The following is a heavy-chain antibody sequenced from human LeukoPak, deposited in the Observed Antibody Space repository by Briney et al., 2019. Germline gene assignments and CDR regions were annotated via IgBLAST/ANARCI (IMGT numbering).Heavy chain of an antibody. CDR2: IRYDGSNK. CDR3: AKEKNDYSDYSYMDV. J-gene: IGHJ6*03. Sequence: GGSLRLSCAASGFSFSNFWMSWLRQAPGKGLEWVAFIRYDGSNKYCADSVKGRFTVSRDNTKNTLYLQMNSLRAEDTAAYYCAKEKNDYSDYSYMDVWGKGTTVTVSS. CDR1: GFSFSNFW. D-gene: IGHD4-11*01. V-gene: IGHV3-30*02.